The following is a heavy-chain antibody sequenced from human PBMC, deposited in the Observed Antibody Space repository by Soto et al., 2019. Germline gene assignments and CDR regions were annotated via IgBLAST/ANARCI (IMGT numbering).Heavy chain of an antibody. CDR1: GYGKSTYD. V-gene: IGHV1-8*01. CDR2: MSPNSGNT. Sequence: VSVKGYWKGSGYGKSTYDSNCVRHPTGQGLEWLRSMSPNSGNTGYAEKFQGRVTMTRDIAITTAYMELSSLTSEDTAIYYCIRTVPKTAYFDPWGQRTLVPVSS. CDR3: IRTVPKTAYFDP. J-gene: IGHJ5*02. D-gene: IGHD3-3*02.